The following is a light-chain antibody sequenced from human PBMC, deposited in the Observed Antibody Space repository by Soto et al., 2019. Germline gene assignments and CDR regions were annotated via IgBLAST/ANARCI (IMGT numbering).Light chain of an antibody. V-gene: IGLV2-11*01. Sequence: QSALTQPRSVSGSPGQSVTISCTGTSSDVGGYNYVSWYQQYSGKAPKVMIYDVSKRPSEVPDRFSGSKSGNTASLTISGLQAEDEADYYCCSYAASNTFVFGTGTKLTVL. CDR2: DVS. CDR1: SSDVGGYNY. J-gene: IGLJ1*01. CDR3: CSYAASNTFV.